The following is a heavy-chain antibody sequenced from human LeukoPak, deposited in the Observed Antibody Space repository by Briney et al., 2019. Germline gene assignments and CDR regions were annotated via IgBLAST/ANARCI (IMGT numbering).Heavy chain of an antibody. Sequence: PGGSLRLSCAASGFTFSSYSMNWVRQAPGKGLEWVSAISGSGGSTYYADSVKGRFTISRDNSKNTLYLQMNSLRAEDTAVYYCAKWGYYDILTGYYPFDYWGQGTLVTVSS. CDR1: GFTFSSYS. CDR3: AKWGYYDILTGYYPFDY. CDR2: ISGSGGST. D-gene: IGHD3-9*01. V-gene: IGHV3-23*01. J-gene: IGHJ4*02.